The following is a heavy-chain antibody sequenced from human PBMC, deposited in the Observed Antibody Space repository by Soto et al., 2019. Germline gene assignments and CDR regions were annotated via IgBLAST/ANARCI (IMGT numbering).Heavy chain of an antibody. CDR2: ISYSGST. CDR1: GASITTYY. Sequence: PSETLSLTCTVSGASITTYYWSWIRQPPGKGLEWIGYISYSGSTDYNPSLKSRVTISFDASKNQISLQVRSATAADAAVYYCARDLKEYCSDGKCNWFDPWGQGPLVTVS. CDR3: ARDLKEYCSDGKCNWFDP. V-gene: IGHV4-59*01. D-gene: IGHD2-15*01. J-gene: IGHJ5*02.